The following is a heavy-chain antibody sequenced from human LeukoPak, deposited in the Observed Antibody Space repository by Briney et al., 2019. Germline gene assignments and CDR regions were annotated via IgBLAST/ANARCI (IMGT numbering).Heavy chain of an antibody. Sequence: GGSLRLSCAASGFTFSYFGMHWVPQAPGKALEWGAVISYDGSNKYYADSVKGRFTIYRDYSKNTLYLQMNSLRTEDTAVYYCAKGIVSTSAGGFDYWGQGTLVTVSS. CDR1: GFTFSYFG. CDR3: AKGIVSTSAGGFDY. CDR2: ISYDGSNK. J-gene: IGHJ4*02. D-gene: IGHD2-2*01. V-gene: IGHV3-30*18.